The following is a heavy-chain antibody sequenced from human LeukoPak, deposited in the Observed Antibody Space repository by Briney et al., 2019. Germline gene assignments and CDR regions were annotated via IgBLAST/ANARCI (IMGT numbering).Heavy chain of an antibody. Sequence: HTGGSLRLSCAASGFTFSSNAMSWVRQAPGKGLEWVSGISGSGGSTYYADSVKGRFTISRDNSKNTLYLQMNSLRAEDTAVYYCARDGGYCGGDCYSDWGQGTLVTVSS. D-gene: IGHD2-21*02. J-gene: IGHJ4*02. CDR3: ARDGGYCGGDCYSD. CDR2: ISGSGGST. V-gene: IGHV3-23*01. CDR1: GFTFSSNA.